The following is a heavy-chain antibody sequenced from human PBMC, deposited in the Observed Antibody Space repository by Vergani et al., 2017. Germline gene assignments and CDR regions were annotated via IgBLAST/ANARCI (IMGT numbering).Heavy chain of an antibody. Sequence: QVQLQESGPGLVKPSETLSLTCTVSGGSISSYSGSWLRQPPGKELGWIGYIYYSENTNYNPSLKSRVTISVDTSKNQFSLKLTSVTAADTAVYYCARGGYYGTDYWGQGTLVTVSS. V-gene: IGHV4-59*01. J-gene: IGHJ4*02. D-gene: IGHD2/OR15-2a*01. CDR1: GGSISSYS. CDR3: ARGGYYGTDY. CDR2: IYYSENT.